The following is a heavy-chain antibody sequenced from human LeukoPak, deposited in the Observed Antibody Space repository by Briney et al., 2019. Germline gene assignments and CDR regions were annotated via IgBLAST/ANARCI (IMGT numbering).Heavy chain of an antibody. CDR2: IYYSGST. CDR1: GGSISSYY. CDR3: ARDRDLDSSAAFDI. Sequence: SEALSLTCTVSGGSISSYYWSWIRQPPGKGPEWLGYIYYSGSTNYNPSLKSRVTISVDTSKNQFSLKLSSVTAADTAVYYCARDRDLDSSAAFDIWGQGTMVTVSS. J-gene: IGHJ3*02. D-gene: IGHD3-22*01. V-gene: IGHV4-59*01.